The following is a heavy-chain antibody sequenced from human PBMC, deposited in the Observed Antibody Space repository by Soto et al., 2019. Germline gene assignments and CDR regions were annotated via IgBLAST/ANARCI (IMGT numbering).Heavy chain of an antibody. CDR1: GYTFTDYY. CDR2: INPNSGGT. CDR3: ARDQSPSSGWPGMDV. J-gene: IGHJ6*02. V-gene: IGHV1-2*02. D-gene: IGHD6-19*01. Sequence: ASVKVSCKASGYTFTDYYMHWVRQAPGQGLEWMGWINPNSGGTNYAQKFQGRVTMTRDASISTAYMELNRLRSDDTAVYYCARDQSPSSGWPGMDVWGQGTTVTVSS.